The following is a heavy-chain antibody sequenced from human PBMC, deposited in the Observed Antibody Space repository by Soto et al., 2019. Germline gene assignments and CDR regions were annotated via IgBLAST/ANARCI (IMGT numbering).Heavy chain of an antibody. Sequence: EVQLVESGGDLVKPGGSLRLSCAASGFTFSSYSMNWVRQAPGKGLEWVSSISSSSSYIYYADSVKGRFTISRDTAKNSLYLQMNSLRAEDTAVYYCARDFTVTTTDDAFAIWGQGTMVTVSS. V-gene: IGHV3-21*01. CDR2: ISSSSSYI. D-gene: IGHD4-17*01. CDR1: GFTFSSYS. J-gene: IGHJ3*02. CDR3: ARDFTVTTTDDAFAI.